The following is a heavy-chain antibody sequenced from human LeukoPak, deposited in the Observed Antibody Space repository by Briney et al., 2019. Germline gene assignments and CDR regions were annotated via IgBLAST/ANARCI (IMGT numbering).Heavy chain of an antibody. CDR1: GFTVSSNY. J-gene: IGHJ4*02. V-gene: IGHV3-53*01. CDR3: ARSIAARLSFDY. D-gene: IGHD6-6*01. CDR2: IYSGGST. Sequence: GGSLRRSCAASGFTVSSNYMSWVRQAPGKGLEWVSVIYSGGSTYYADSVKGRFTISRDNSKNTLYLQMNSLRAEDTAVYYCARSIAARLSFDYWGQGTLVTVSS.